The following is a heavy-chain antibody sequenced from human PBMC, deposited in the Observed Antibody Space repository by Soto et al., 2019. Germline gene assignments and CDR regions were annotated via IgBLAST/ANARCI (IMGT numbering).Heavy chain of an antibody. V-gene: IGHV5-51*01. CDR3: ARLYGYYDSRGYHYYFDY. CDR1: GYTFTNYW. CDR2: IYADNSDS. Sequence: GESLKISCKGSGYTFTNYWHGWVRQMPGKGLEWMGNIYADNSDSKYSPSFQGQVSTSADKSISTAYLQWSSLKASDTAMYYCARLYGYYDSRGYHYYFDYWGQGTRVTVSS. D-gene: IGHD3-22*01. J-gene: IGHJ4*02.